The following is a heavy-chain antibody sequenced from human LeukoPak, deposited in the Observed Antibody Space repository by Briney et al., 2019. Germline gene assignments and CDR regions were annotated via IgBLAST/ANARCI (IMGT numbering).Heavy chain of an antibody. Sequence: GGSLRLSCAASGFTFSSSWMYWVRQAPGQGLVWVSRINSDESITTYADSVKGRFTISRDNANNTLYLQMNSLRAEDTAVYYCARGLVPGFLDYWGQGTPVTVSS. CDR2: INSDESIT. CDR1: GFTFSSSW. V-gene: IGHV3-74*01. D-gene: IGHD4-11*01. CDR3: ARGLVPGFLDY. J-gene: IGHJ4*02.